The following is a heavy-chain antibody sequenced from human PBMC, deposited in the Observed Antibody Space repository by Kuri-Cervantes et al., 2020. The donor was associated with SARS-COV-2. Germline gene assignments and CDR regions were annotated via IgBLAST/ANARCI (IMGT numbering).Heavy chain of an antibody. CDR2: TWYDGSNK. CDR1: GFTFSSYG. V-gene: IGHV3-33*01. J-gene: IGHJ3*02. Sequence: GESLKISCAASGFTFSSYGMHWVRQAPGKGLEWVAVTWYDGSNKYYADSVKGRFTISRDNSKNTLYLQMNSLRAEDTAVYYCARDRSYTFTYYYDSSGYYYAFDIWGQGTMVT. D-gene: IGHD3-22*01. CDR3: ARDRSYTFTYYYDSSGYYYAFDI.